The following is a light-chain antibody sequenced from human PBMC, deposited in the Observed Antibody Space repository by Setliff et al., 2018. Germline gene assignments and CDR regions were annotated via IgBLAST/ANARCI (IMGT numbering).Light chain of an antibody. CDR1: SSDVGGFDL. CDR2: DVT. J-gene: IGLJ2*01. Sequence: QSALAQPASVSGSPGQTIILSCTGTSSDVGGFDLVSWYQQHPGKVPKLIIYDVTKRPSGVSHRFSASKSGNTASLTISGLQAEDEADYYCCSYAGNTIVIFGGGTKGTV. V-gene: IGLV2-23*02. CDR3: CSYAGNTIVI.